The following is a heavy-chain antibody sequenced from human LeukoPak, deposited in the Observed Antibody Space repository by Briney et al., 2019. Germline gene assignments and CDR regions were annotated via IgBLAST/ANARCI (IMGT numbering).Heavy chain of an antibody. Sequence: GGSLRLSCAASGLTFSTYNMNWVRQAPGKGLEWVSSIPSAGTYIYYADSVKGRFTIPRDNAKNSLYLQMNSLRAEDTAVYYCARDLGYGSIGLDHYFAYWGQGTLVTVSS. V-gene: IGHV3-21*01. CDR1: GLTFSTYN. CDR2: IPSAGTYI. CDR3: ARDLGYGSIGLDHYFAY. D-gene: IGHD6-13*01. J-gene: IGHJ4*02.